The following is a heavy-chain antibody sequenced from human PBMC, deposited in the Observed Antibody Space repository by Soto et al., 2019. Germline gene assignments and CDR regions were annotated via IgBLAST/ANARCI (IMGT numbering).Heavy chain of an antibody. J-gene: IGHJ4*02. CDR1: GSTFSKYA. Sequence: RGSLRLSCAASGSTFSKYALTWVRRAPGKGLEWVSVISGSGGSTYFADSVKGRFTISRDNSKNTMYLQMSSLRAEDTAVYYCAKEYDSSVYYLNYWGQGTLVTFSS. CDR2: ISGSGGST. CDR3: AKEYDSSVYYLNY. V-gene: IGHV3-23*01. D-gene: IGHD3-22*01.